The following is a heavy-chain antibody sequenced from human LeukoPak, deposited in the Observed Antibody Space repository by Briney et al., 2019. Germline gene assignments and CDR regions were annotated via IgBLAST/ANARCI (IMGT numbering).Heavy chain of an antibody. CDR3: ARPGAAAADFWYFDL. Sequence: GESLKISCKGSGYSFTSYWIGWVRQMPGKGLEWMGIIYPGDSDTRYSPSFQGQVTISADKSISTAYLQWSSLKASDTAMYYCARPGAAAADFWYFDLWGRGTLVTVSS. D-gene: IGHD6-13*01. CDR2: IYPGDSDT. J-gene: IGHJ2*01. CDR1: GYSFTSYW. V-gene: IGHV5-51*01.